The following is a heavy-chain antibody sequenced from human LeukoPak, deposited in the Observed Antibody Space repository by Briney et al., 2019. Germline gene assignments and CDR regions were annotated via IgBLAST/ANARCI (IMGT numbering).Heavy chain of an antibody. D-gene: IGHD2-2*01. J-gene: IGHJ6*03. CDR2: IYHSGST. V-gene: IGHV4-38-2*01. Sequence: SSGTMSLTCAVSGYSISSGYYWGWIRQPPGKGLEWIGSIYHSGSTYYNPSLKSRVTISVDTSKKQFSLKLSSVTAADTAVYYCARAGPAALTLIYYYYMDVWGKGTTVTVSS. CDR3: ARAGPAALTLIYYYYMDV. CDR1: GYSISSGYY.